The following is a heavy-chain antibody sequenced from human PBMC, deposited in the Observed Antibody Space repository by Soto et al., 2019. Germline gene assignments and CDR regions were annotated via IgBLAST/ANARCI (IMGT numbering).Heavy chain of an antibody. Sequence: AASVKVSCKASGYTFTTYDINWVRQAPGQGLEWLGWMDPSSGSTGYAQNFQGRITMTRNISRNTAHMELSSLQSEDTAVYYCARERKFDFWRKGLDVWGQGTTVTVSS. V-gene: IGHV1-8*01. D-gene: IGHD3-3*01. CDR1: GYTFTTYD. CDR3: ARERKFDFWRKGLDV. J-gene: IGHJ6*02. CDR2: MDPSSGST.